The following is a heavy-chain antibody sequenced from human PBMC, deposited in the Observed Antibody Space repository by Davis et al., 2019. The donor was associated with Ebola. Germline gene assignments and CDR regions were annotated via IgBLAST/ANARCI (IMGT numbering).Heavy chain of an antibody. V-gene: IGHV3-30*03. CDR3: AATYVSGLLQVFGGMDV. J-gene: IGHJ6*02. D-gene: IGHD5-18*01. Sequence: GESLKISCAASGFIFSSYGMHWVRQAPGKGLEWVAVISYDGSNKYYADSVKGRFTISRDNSKNTLYLQMNSLRAEDTAVYYCAATYVSGLLQVFGGMDVWGQGTTVTVSS. CDR2: ISYDGSNK. CDR1: GFIFSSYG.